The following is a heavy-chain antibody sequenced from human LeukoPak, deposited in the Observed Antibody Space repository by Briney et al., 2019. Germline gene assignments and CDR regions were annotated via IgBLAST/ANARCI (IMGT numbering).Heavy chain of an antibody. Sequence: SETLSLTCTVYGGSFSAYYWSWIRQPPGKGLEWIGEINHSGSVNYNPSLNSRVTISVDTSKNQFSLKLSSVTAADTAVYYCARGTPHCSSTNCYTGNYYYYYMGVWGTGTTVTVSS. V-gene: IGHV4-34*01. CDR3: ARGTPHCSSTNCYTGNYYYYYMGV. D-gene: IGHD2-2*02. CDR2: INHSGSV. CDR1: GGSFSAYY. J-gene: IGHJ6*03.